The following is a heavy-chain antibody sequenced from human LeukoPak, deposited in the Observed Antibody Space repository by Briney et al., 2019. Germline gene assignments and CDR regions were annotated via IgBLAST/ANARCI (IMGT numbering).Heavy chain of an antibody. Sequence: ASVKVSCKASGYTFTGYYMHWVRQAPGQGLEWMGWINPNSGDTNYAQKFQGRVTMTRDTSISTAYMELNRLRSDDTAVYYCARVNYYGSRSYYHPFDPWGQGTLVTVSS. J-gene: IGHJ5*02. D-gene: IGHD3-10*01. CDR2: INPNSGDT. CDR1: GYTFTGYY. V-gene: IGHV1-2*02. CDR3: ARVNYYGSRSYYHPFDP.